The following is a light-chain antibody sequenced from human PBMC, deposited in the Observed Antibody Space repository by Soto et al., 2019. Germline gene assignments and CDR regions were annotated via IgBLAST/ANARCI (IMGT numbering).Light chain of an antibody. V-gene: IGKV1-5*01. Sequence: DIQMTQSPSTLSASVGDRVTITCRASQRISSWLAWYQQKPGKATKLLIYDAYSLESGVQSRYSGSGSGTEFTLTISSLQPDDFATYYCQQYNSYSITFGQGTRLEIK. J-gene: IGKJ5*01. CDR1: QRISSW. CDR2: DAY. CDR3: QQYNSYSIT.